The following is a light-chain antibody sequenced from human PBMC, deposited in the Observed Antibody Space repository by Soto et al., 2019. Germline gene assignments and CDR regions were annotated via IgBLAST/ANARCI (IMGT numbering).Light chain of an antibody. CDR1: QSVSSY. CDR2: DAS. CDR3: QQRSNWPPIT. Sequence: EIVLTQSPGALSVSPGERATLSCRASQSVSSYLAWYQQKPGQAPRLLIYDASNRSTGIPARFSGSGSGTDFTLTISSLEPEDFAVYYCQQRSNWPPITFGRGTRLE. V-gene: IGKV3-11*01. J-gene: IGKJ5*01.